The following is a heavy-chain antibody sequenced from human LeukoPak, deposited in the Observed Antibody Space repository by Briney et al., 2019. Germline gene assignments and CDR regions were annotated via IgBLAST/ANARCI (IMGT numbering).Heavy chain of an antibody. D-gene: IGHD5-12*01. V-gene: IGHV5-51*01. J-gene: IGHJ4*02. CDR1: GYSFVSYW. Sequence: GESLKISCKGSGYSFVSYWIGWVRQMPGKGLEWLGIIYPGDSDTTYSPSFQGQVTISADKSISTAYLQWSSLKASDTAMYYCARGTYGGYLSFDYWGQGTLVTVSS. CDR2: IYPGDSDT. CDR3: ARGTYGGYLSFDY.